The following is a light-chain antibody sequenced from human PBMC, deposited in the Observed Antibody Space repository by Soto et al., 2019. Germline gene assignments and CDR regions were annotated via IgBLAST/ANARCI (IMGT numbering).Light chain of an antibody. CDR1: QSLLHITGETF. V-gene: IGKV2D-29*02. CDR2: EVS. Sequence: DVVMTQTPLSLSVAPGQPASISCKSSQSLLHITGETFLFWCLQKPCQSPQLLIYEVSTRVSGVPDRFSGSGPGTDFTLEISRVETDDVGIYYCMQSTQLPPTFGQGTRLEI. J-gene: IGKJ5*01. CDR3: MQSTQLPPT.